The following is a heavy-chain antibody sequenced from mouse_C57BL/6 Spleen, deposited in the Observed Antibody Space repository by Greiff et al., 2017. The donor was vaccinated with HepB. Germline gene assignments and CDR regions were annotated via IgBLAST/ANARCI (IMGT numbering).Heavy chain of an antibody. J-gene: IGHJ3*01. CDR2: IDPETGGT. CDR3: TSYDYDAPWFAY. V-gene: IGHV1-15*01. CDR1: GYTFTDYE. Sequence: QVQLQQSGAELVRPGASVTLSCKASGYTFTDYEMHWVKQTPVHGLEWIGAIDPETGGTAYNQKFKGKAILTADKSSSTAYIELRSLTSEDSAVYYCTSYDYDAPWFAYWGQGTLVTVSA. D-gene: IGHD2-4*01.